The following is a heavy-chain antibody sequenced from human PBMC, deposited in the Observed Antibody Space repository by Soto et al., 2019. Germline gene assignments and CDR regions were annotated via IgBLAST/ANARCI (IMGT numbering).Heavy chain of an antibody. D-gene: IGHD3-22*01. J-gene: IGHJ4*02. CDR1: GGSISSYY. V-gene: IGHV4-59*01. CDR2: IYYSGTT. Sequence: TSETLSLTCTVSGGSISSYYWSWIRQPPGKGLEYIGYIYYSGTTNYNPSLKSRFTISVDTSKNQFSLKLSSVTAADTAVYYCAGEDGYKFDYWGQGTLVTVSS. CDR3: AGEDGYKFDY.